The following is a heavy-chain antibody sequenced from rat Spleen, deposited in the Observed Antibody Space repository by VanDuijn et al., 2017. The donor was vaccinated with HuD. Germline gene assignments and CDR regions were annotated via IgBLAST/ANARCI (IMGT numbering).Heavy chain of an antibody. CDR3: STLRTGYVMDA. J-gene: IGHJ4*01. Sequence: EVQLVESGGGLVQPGRSMKLSCAASGFTFSSFPLVWVRQAPTKGLEWVATISASGGSTYYRDSVKGRFTITRDIAKSTLYLQMNSLRSEDTATYYCSTLRTGYVMDAWGQGASVTVSS. CDR2: ISASGGST. V-gene: IGHV5-46*01. CDR1: GFTFSSFP. D-gene: IGHD4-1*01.